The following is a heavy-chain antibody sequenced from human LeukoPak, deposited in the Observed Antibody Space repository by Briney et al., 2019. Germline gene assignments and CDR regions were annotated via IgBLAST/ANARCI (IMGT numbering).Heavy chain of an antibody. CDR2: ISPSSGDT. CDR1: GYTFTDYY. V-gene: IGHV1-2*02. J-gene: IGHJ4*02. D-gene: IGHD2-15*01. CDR3: ARVPMDYCTGDTCHSALFHS. Sequence: ASVKVSCKASGYTFTDYYIHWVRQVPGQGLEWMGWISPSSGDTRSAQKFQDRVTMTRDTSVSTAYMEMSSLRSDGTGDTAVYYCARVPMDYCTGDTCHSALFHSWGQGALVTVSS.